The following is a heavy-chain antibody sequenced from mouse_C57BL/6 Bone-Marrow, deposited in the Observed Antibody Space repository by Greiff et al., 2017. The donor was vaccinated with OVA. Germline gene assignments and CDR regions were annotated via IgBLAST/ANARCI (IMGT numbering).Heavy chain of an antibody. CDR1: GYSFTGYY. J-gene: IGHJ3*01. CDR2: INPSTGGT. D-gene: IGHD1-1*01. Sequence: EVQLVESGPELVKPGASVKISCKASGYSFTGYYMNWVKQSPEKSLEWIGEINPSTGGTTYNQKFKAKATLTVDKSSSTAYMQLKSLTSEDSAVYYCARWDYGSSSFAYWGQGTLVTVSA. V-gene: IGHV1-42*01. CDR3: ARWDYGSSSFAY.